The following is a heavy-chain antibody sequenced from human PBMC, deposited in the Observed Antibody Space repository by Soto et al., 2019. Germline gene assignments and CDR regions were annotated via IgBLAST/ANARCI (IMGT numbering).Heavy chain of an antibody. V-gene: IGHV3-23*01. CDR3: AGLGMVAAHREFDP. Sequence: GGSLRLSCAASGFTFSNYAMSWVRQAPGKGLEWVSSISGSGGSTDYADSVKGRFTISTDNSKNTLYLQMNSLRAEDTAIYYCAGLGMVAAHREFDPWGQGTLVTVSS. CDR2: ISGSGGST. J-gene: IGHJ5*02. CDR1: GFTFSNYA. D-gene: IGHD2-15*01.